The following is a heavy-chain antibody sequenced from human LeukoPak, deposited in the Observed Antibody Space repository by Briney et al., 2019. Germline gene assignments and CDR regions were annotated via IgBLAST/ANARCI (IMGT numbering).Heavy chain of an antibody. J-gene: IGHJ4*02. D-gene: IGHD1/OR15-1a*01. Sequence: PGGSLRLSCVASGFTFRDYWMTWVRQAPGKGLEWVANIKEDGSQINHVDSMKGRFTISRDNAKNSLYLQMNSLRVEDTAVYYCAKHKIAWRTFDCWGQGTLVTVSS. CDR2: IKEDGSQI. CDR3: AKHKIAWRTFDC. V-gene: IGHV3-7*01. CDR1: GFTFRDYW.